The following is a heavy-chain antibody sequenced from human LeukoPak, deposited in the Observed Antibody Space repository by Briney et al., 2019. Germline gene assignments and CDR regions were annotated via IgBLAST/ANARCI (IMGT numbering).Heavy chain of an antibody. CDR1: GYTFTNYY. J-gene: IGHJ6*02. Sequence: ASVKVSCKASGYTFTNYYVHWVRQAPGQGLEWMGMINLSGGSTNYAQKFQGRVTMTRDTSTTTVYMELSSLRSEDTAIYYCARGGTYYYYGMDVWGQETTVTVSS. D-gene: IGHD1-26*01. V-gene: IGHV1-46*01. CDR3: ARGGTYYYYGMDV. CDR2: INLSGGST.